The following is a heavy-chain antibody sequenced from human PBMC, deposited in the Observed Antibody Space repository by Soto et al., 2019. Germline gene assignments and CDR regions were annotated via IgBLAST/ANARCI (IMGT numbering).Heavy chain of an antibody. V-gene: IGHV4-30-4*01. D-gene: IGHD3-10*01. CDR3: ARDSIYYYVSGSAPRERYFDY. Sequence: PSETLSLTCTVSGGSISSGDYYWSWIRQPPGKGLEWIGYIYYSGSTYYNPSLKSRVTISVDTSKNQFSLKLSSVTAADTAVYYCARDSIYYYVSGSAPRERYFDYWGRRTLDIVSS. J-gene: IGHJ4*02. CDR1: GGSISSGDYY. CDR2: IYYSGST.